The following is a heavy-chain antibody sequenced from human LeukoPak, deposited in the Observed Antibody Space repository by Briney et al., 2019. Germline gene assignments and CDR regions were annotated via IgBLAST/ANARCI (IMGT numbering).Heavy chain of an antibody. CDR1: GGIFSSYA. CDR3: ARAPDGGAFDI. V-gene: IGHV1-69*04. D-gene: IGHD3-16*01. J-gene: IGHJ3*02. CDR2: IIPIHGTA. Sequence: GASLKVSCKASGGIFSSYAISWVRQAPGQGLEWMGRIIPIHGTANYAQKFQGRVTITADKSTSTAYMELSSLRSEDTAVYYCARAPDGGAFDIWGQGTMVTVSS.